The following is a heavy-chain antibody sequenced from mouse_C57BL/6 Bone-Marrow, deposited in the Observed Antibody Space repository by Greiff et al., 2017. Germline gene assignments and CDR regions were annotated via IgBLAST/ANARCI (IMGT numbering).Heavy chain of an antibody. V-gene: IGHV1-69*01. D-gene: IGHD1-1*01. CDR2: IDPSDSYT. CDR3: AISSYGYFDV. J-gene: IGHJ1*03. Sequence: QVQLQQSGPELVKPGASVKLSCKASGYTFTSYWMHWVKQRPGQGLEWIGEIDPSDSYTNYNQKFKGKSTLTVDKSSSTAYMQLSSLTSEDSAVYYCAISSYGYFDVWGTGTTVTVSS. CDR1: GYTFTSYW.